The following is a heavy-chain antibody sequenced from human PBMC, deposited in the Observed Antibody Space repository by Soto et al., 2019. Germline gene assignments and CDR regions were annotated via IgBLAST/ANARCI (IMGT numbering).Heavy chain of an antibody. J-gene: IGHJ6*03. Sequence: GGSLRLSCAASGFTFSSYAMSWVRQAPGKGLEWVSAISGSGGSTYYADSVKGRFTISRDNSKNTLYLQMNSLRAEDTAVYYCAKDEQQQLVYYYYYMDVWGKGTTVTVSS. CDR2: ISGSGGST. CDR1: GFTFSSYA. CDR3: AKDEQQQLVYYYYYMDV. D-gene: IGHD6-13*01. V-gene: IGHV3-23*01.